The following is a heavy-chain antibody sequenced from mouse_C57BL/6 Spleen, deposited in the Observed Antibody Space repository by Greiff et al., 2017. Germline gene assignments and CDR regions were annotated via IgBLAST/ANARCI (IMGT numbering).Heavy chain of an antibody. D-gene: IGHD4-1*01. V-gene: IGHV1-52*01. CDR1: GYTFTSYW. CDR2: IDPTDSET. Sequence: VQLQQPGAELVRPGSSVKLSCKASGYTFTSYWMHWVKQRPIQGLEWIGNIDPTDSETHYNQKFKDKATLTVDKSSSTAYMQLSSLTSEDSAVYCCTRSYLGRGFAYWGQGTLVTVSA. J-gene: IGHJ3*01. CDR3: TRSYLGRGFAY.